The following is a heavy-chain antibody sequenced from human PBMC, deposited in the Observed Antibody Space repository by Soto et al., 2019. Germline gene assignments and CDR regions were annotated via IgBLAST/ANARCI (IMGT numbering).Heavy chain of an antibody. Sequence: QVQLVQSGPEVKKPGASVKVSCKTSGYTFTSFGISWVRQAPGQGLEWMGWITTDKGKTNYARKFQGRVTMTTDTYTSTSYMEMGRLRADDTAVYYCATRSPAFEHWGQGTLGTVSS. V-gene: IGHV1-18*01. CDR3: ATRSPAFEH. J-gene: IGHJ4*02. CDR2: ITTDKGKT. CDR1: GYTFTSFG.